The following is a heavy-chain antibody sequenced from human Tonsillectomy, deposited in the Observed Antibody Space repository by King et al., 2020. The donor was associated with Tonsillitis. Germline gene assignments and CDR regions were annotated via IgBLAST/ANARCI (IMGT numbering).Heavy chain of an antibody. Sequence: VQLVESGGNLVQPGGSLRLFCGASGFTFSTYWMSWVRQAPGKGLEWVADIKQDVSEKYYVDSVTGRFTISRDNAKNSLYLQMNSLRPEDTAVYYCSRNPHYYDSSFYWFDPGGQGILVTVSS. CDR1: GFTFSTYW. CDR3: SRNPHYYDSSFYWFDP. D-gene: IGHD3-22*01. V-gene: IGHV3-7*01. J-gene: IGHJ5*02. CDR2: IKQDVSEK.